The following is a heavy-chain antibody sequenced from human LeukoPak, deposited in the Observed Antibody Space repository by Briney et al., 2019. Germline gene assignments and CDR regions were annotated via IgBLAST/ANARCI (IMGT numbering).Heavy chain of an antibody. J-gene: IGHJ4*02. D-gene: IGHD6-13*01. V-gene: IGHV4-34*01. CDR2: INHSGST. CDR3: ARGYSSSWRAFDY. Sequence: SETLSLTCAVYGGSFSGYYWSWIRQPPGKGLEWIGEINHSGSTNYNPSLKSRVTISVDTSKNQFSLKLSSVTAADTAVYYCARGYSSSWRAFDYWGQGTLVTVSS. CDR1: GGSFSGYY.